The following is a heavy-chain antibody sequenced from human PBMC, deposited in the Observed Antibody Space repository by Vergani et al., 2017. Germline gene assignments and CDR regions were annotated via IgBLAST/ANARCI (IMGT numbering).Heavy chain of an antibody. V-gene: IGHV3-33*01. D-gene: IGHD1-1*01. J-gene: IGHJ5*01. CDR3: ARWGNEKRLDS. Sequence: QVHLVESEGGVVQPGRSLTLSCVASGFTFSSHGMHWVRQAPGKGLEWVAVIWYDGSNKYYGDSVKGRFTISRDNSKNTLYLQMNSLRVEDTAVYYCARWGNEKRLDSWGQGTLVNVSS. CDR2: IWYDGSNK. CDR1: GFTFSSHG.